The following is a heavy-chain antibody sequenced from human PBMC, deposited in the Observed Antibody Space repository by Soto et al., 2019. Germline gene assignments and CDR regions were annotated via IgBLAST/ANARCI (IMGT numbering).Heavy chain of an antibody. Sequence: SVKVSCKASGFTLTSSAMQWVRQARGQRLEWIGWIVVGSGNTNYAQKFQERVTMTRDTSISTAYMELSRLRSDDTAVYYCARSSTGLKAGTYYYYGMDVWGQGTTVTVSS. CDR2: IVVGSGNT. J-gene: IGHJ6*02. V-gene: IGHV1-58*02. D-gene: IGHD6-13*01. CDR3: ARSSTGLKAGTYYYYGMDV. CDR1: GFTLTSSA.